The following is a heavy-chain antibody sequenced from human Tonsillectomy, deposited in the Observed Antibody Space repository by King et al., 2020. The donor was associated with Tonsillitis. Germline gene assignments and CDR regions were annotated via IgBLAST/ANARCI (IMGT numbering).Heavy chain of an antibody. V-gene: IGHV3-30*02. Sequence: VQLVESGGGVVQPGGSLRLSCAASGFIFSNCSMHWVRQAQGKGLEWVAFMGYEGNNEYYEDSVKGRLTISRDNSKNTWYLSMNSLRLADTSVYYCVKEGNWFTAAGTTCSEGHYYWGQGTLVTVSS. D-gene: IGHD6-13*01. J-gene: IGHJ4*02. CDR3: VKEGNWFTAAGTTCSEGHYY. CDR1: GFIFSNCS. CDR2: MGYEGNNE.